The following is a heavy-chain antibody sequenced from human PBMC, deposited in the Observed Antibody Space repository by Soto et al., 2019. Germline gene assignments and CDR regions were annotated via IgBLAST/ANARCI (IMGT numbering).Heavy chain of an antibody. CDR2: ITGNGLNS. CDR1: GFTFHSHA. CDR3: TKAFIAVAVPDY. D-gene: IGHD6-19*01. Sequence: GGSLRLSCAASGFTFHSHAMSWVRLAPGKGLEWISSITGNGLNSYYANSVKGRFTISRDNSKNTVYLQMNGLGAEDTAVYYCTKAFIAVAVPDYWGQGTLVTVSS. J-gene: IGHJ4*02. V-gene: IGHV3-23*01.